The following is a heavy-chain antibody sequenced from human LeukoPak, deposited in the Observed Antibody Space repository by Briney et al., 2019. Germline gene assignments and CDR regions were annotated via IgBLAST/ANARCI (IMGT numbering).Heavy chain of an antibody. Sequence: PSQTLSLTCTVSGGSISSGGYYWSWIRQPPGKGLEWIGYIYHSGSTYYNPSLKSRVTISVDRSKNQFSQKLSSVTAADTAVYYCARDRDCSSTSCYSRFDPWGQGTLVTVSS. J-gene: IGHJ5*02. V-gene: IGHV4-30-2*01. CDR1: GGSISSGGYY. CDR2: IYHSGST. CDR3: ARDRDCSSTSCYSRFDP. D-gene: IGHD2-2*01.